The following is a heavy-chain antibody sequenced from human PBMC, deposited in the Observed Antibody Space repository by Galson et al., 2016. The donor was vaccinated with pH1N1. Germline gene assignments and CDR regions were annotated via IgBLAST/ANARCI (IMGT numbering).Heavy chain of an antibody. CDR2: VNPGGSTI. Sequence: QSGAEVKKPGESLKISCKASGYSFTNQWIAWVRQVPGKGLEWVGVVNPGGSTIRYSPPFQGQVTISSDKSINIAYLQWISLRASDTATYYCARQYDFGDYRGDAFDIWGQGTVVIVSS. D-gene: IGHD4-17*01. CDR1: GYSFTNQW. J-gene: IGHJ3*02. V-gene: IGHV5-51*03. CDR3: ARQYDFGDYRGDAFDI.